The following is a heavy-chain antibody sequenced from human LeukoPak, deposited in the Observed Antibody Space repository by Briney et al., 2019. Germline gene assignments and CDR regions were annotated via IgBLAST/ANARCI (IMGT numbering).Heavy chain of an antibody. CDR2: SYYSGSA. J-gene: IGHJ4*02. CDR1: GASVSSGGFY. D-gene: IGHD5-18*01. CDR3: ARARGYNFAGRIDL. V-gene: IGHV4-31*03. Sequence: SQTLSLTCTVSGASVSSGGFYWSWIRQHPGKGLEWIGYSYYSGSAYYNPSLKSRITISVDTSKNQFSLKLSSVTAADTAVYYCARARGYNFAGRIDLWGQGTLVTVSS.